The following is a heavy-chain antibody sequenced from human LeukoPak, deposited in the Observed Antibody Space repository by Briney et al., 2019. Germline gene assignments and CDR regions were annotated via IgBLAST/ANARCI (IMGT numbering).Heavy chain of an antibody. Sequence: ASVTVSCTASGYTFTGYYIHWVRQAPGQGLEWMGRINPSSGGTNYAQNFQGRVTMTRDTSISTAYMDLSSLRSDDTAVYYCAREVGGSGTYGMDVWGQGTTVTVSS. J-gene: IGHJ6*02. V-gene: IGHV1-2*06. D-gene: IGHD3-10*01. CDR1: GYTFTGYY. CDR2: INPSSGGT. CDR3: AREVGGSGTYGMDV.